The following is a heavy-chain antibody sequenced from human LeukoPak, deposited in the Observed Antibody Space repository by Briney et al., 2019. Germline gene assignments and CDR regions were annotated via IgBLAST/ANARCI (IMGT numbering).Heavy chain of an antibody. V-gene: IGHV5-51*01. J-gene: IGHJ3*01. CDR2: IYPGDSEC. CDR3: ARPGWGGPLDAFDL. D-gene: IGHD7-27*01. CDR1: GFSFTSYW. Sequence: GESLKISCKGSGFSFTSYWIAWVRQMPGEGLEWMGIIYPGDSECRYSPSFQGQVTFSADKSISTAYLQWTSLKASDTAMYYCARPGWGGPLDAFDLWGQGTMVTVSS.